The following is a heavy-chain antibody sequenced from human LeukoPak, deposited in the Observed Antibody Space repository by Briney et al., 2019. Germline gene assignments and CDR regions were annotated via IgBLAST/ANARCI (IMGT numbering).Heavy chain of an antibody. CDR3: AREATGYSASWGDY. J-gene: IGHJ4*02. CDR2: IKKGGSEK. V-gene: IGHV3-7*01. D-gene: IGHD6-13*01. Sequence: GGSLRLSCVASGFTFSTYWMSWVCQAPGKGLEWVANIKKGGSEKYYVDSVKGRFTISRDNAQNSVYLQMNSLRVEDTAVYYCAREATGYSASWGDYWGQGTLVTVSS. CDR1: GFTFSTYW.